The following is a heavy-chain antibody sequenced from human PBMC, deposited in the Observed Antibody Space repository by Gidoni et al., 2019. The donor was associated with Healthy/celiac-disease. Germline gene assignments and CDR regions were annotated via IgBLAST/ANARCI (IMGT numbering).Heavy chain of an antibody. J-gene: IGHJ5*02. V-gene: IGHV3-49*05. CDR1: GFTFGDYA. CDR2: IRSKAYGGTT. CDR3: TRSVLMVYAIRWFDP. D-gene: IGHD2-8*01. Sequence: EVQLVVSGGGLVKPGRSLRLSCTASGFTFGDYAMSWFRQAPGKGLERVGFIRSKAYGGTTEYAASVKGRFTISRDDSKSIAYLQMNSLKTEDTAVYYCTRSVLMVYAIRWFDPWGQGTLVTVSS.